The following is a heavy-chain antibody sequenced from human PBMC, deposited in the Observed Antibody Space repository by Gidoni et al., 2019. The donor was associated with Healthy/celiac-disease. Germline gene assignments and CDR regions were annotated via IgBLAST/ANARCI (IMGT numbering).Heavy chain of an antibody. Sequence: QVQLVQSGAEVQKPGSSVKVSCKASGGTFSSYAISWVRQAPGQGLEGMGGSIPIFGTANYAQKFQGRVTITADESTSTAYMELSSLRSEDTAVYYCARDPYPLTGYEKAYYGMDVWGQGTTVTVSS. D-gene: IGHD3-9*01. CDR3: ARDPYPLTGYEKAYYGMDV. J-gene: IGHJ6*02. CDR1: GGTFSSYA. V-gene: IGHV1-69*01. CDR2: SIPIFGTA.